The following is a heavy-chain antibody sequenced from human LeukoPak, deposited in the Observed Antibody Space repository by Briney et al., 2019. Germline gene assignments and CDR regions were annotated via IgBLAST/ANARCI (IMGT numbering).Heavy chain of an antibody. J-gene: IGHJ3*02. Sequence: ASVKVSSKPSGYTFTDAYLHWVRQAPGQGLEWLGWINPKNTATNYAQTFQGRVTMTTDTSISTTYMELSGLRSDDTAIYYCTRDRSGAAFDIWGPGTMVTVSS. V-gene: IGHV1-2*02. D-gene: IGHD6-19*01. CDR3: TRDRSGAAFDI. CDR2: INPKNTAT. CDR1: GYTFTDAY.